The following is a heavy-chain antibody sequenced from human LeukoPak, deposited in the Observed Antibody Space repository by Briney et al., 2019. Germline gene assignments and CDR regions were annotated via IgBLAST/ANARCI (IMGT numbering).Heavy chain of an antibody. D-gene: IGHD2-8*02. V-gene: IGHV1-69*06. CDR1: GGTFSSYA. CDR2: ILPIFNTS. J-gene: IGHJ3*02. CDR3: ARARLLGPTGVAAFDI. Sequence: SVKVSCKASGGTFSSYAVTWVRQAPGHGLEWMGGILPIFNTSNYAQKLQGKVTITADKSTSTVYMELSTLRSEDTAVYYCARARLLGPTGVAAFDIWGQGTMVTVSS.